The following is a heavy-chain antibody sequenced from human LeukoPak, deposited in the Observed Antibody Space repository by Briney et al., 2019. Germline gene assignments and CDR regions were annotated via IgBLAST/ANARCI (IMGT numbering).Heavy chain of an antibody. V-gene: IGHV3-30*18. CDR1: GFTFSNAW. Sequence: SGGSLRLSCAASGFTFSNAWMSWVRQAPGKGLEWVAVISYDGSNKYYADSVKGRFTISRDNSKNTLYLQMNSLRAEDAAVYYCAKDEASNFDYWGQGTLVTVSS. J-gene: IGHJ4*02. CDR2: ISYDGSNK. CDR3: AKDEASNFDY. D-gene: IGHD2-2*01.